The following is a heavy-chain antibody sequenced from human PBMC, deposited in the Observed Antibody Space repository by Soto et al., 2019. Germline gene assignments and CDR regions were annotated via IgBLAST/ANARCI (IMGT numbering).Heavy chain of an antibody. CDR2: MHYSGNT. Sequence: SETLSLTCTVSGGSISSYYWSWIRQSPGKGLEWIGYMHYSGNTNYNPSLKSRVTTSLDTSRNQFSLKLSSVTAADTAVYYCARSIDSSGYYFSNCWGQGTLVAVSS. CDR1: GGSISSYY. D-gene: IGHD3-22*01. V-gene: IGHV4-59*01. J-gene: IGHJ4*02. CDR3: ARSIDSSGYYFSNC.